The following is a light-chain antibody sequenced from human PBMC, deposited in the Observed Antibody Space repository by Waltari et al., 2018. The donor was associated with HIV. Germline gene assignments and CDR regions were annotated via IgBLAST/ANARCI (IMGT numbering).Light chain of an antibody. CDR3: YSAADNNLRV. V-gene: IGLV3-27*01. CDR1: VLAKKY. CDR2: KDS. Sequence: SSELTQPSSVSVSPGQTARITCSGDVLAKKYARWFQQKPGQAPVLVMYKDSERPSGIPERFSGSSSGTTVTLTISGAQVEDEADYYCYSAADNNLRVFGGGTKLTVL. J-gene: IGLJ3*02.